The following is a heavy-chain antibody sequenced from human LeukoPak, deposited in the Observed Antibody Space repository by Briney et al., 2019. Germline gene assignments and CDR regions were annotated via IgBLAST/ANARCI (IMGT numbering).Heavy chain of an antibody. D-gene: IGHD3-22*01. CDR3: ARDRPYYYDSSGYYY. J-gene: IGHJ4*02. CDR2: ISYDGSNK. V-gene: IGHV3-30-3*01. CDR1: GFTFSSYA. Sequence: GGSLRLSCAASGFTFSSYAMHWVRQAPGKGLEWVAVISYDGSNKYYADSVKGRFTISRDNSKNTLYLQMNNLRAEDTAVYYCARDRPYYYDSSGYYYWGQGTLVTVSS.